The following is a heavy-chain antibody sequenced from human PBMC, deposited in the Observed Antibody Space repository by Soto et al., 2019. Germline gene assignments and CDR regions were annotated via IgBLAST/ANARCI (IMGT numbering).Heavy chain of an antibody. CDR3: AKSPRGEMATD. V-gene: IGHV1-18*01. CDR2: INTYNGMT. CDR1: GYTFINYH. Sequence: QVQLVQSGGEVKKPGASVTVSCKASGYTFINYHITWVRQAPGQGLEWMAWINTYNGMTDYAQRFQGRVTMTSDTSTSTAYMELRNLGSDDPAVYFCAKSPRGEMATDWGQGTLVTVSS. J-gene: IGHJ4*02. D-gene: IGHD5-12*01.